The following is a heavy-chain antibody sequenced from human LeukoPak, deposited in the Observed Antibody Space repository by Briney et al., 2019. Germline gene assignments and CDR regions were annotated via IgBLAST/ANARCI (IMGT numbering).Heavy chain of an antibody. J-gene: IGHJ3*02. CDR1: GGTFSSYN. CDR2: IIPMQGTP. V-gene: IGHV1-69*08. D-gene: IGHD3-16*02. CDR3: ARCIMITFGGVIVGNAFDI. Sequence: ASVKVSCKASGGTFSSYNFIWVRQAPGQGLEWMGGIIPMQGTPNYAQKFQDRVTISADKSTTTVYMELSSLRSEDTAVYYCARCIMITFGGVIVGNAFDIWGQGTMVTVSS.